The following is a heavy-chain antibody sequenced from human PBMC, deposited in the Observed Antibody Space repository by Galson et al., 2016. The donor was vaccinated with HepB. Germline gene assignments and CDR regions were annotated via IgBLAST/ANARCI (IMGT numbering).Heavy chain of an antibody. J-gene: IGHJ4*02. D-gene: IGHD3-22*01. CDR1: GASIRSRSFY. CDR3: ARLLGYDSSDI. V-gene: IGHV4-39*01. Sequence: ETLSLTCTVSGASIRSRSFYWGWIRQPPGKGLEWIGSVYYDGRTSYNPSLQNRVTLSIDTSKNQFSLRLGSVTAADTSVYYCARLLGYDSSDIWGQGTLVIVPS. CDR2: VYYDGRT.